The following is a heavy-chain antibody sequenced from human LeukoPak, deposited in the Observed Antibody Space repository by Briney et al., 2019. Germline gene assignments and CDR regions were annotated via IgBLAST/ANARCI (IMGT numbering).Heavy chain of an antibody. D-gene: IGHD4-23*01. CDR2: IYYSGST. Sequence: SETLSLTCTVSGGSISSSSYYWGWIRQPPGKGLEWIGSIYYSGSTYYNPSLKSRVTISVDTSKNQFSLKLSSVTAADTAVYYCASVILTDRGGNSVFLFDYWGQGTLVTVSS. CDR3: ASVILTDRGGNSVFLFDY. J-gene: IGHJ4*02. CDR1: GGSISSSSYY. V-gene: IGHV4-39*07.